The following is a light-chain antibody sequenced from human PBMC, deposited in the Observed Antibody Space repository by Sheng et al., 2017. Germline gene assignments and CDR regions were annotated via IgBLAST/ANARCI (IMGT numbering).Light chain of an antibody. V-gene: IGKV3-15*01. CDR3: QQYNNWPGT. Sequence: ETVMTQSPATLSVSPGERATLSCRASQSVSSNLAWYQQKPGQAPXLLIYGASTRATGIPARFXGSGSGXEFTLTISSLQSEDFAVYYCQQYNNWPGTFGQGTKVEIK. CDR1: QSVSSN. CDR2: GAS. J-gene: IGKJ1*01.